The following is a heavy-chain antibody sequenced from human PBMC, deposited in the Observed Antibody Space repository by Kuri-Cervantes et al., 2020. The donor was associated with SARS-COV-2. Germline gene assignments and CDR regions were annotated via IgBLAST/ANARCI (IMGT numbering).Heavy chain of an antibody. CDR3: AKESTDYDFLSGYYRAGFDY. CDR1: GFTFSSYA. CDR2: ISGSGGST. J-gene: IGHJ4*02. V-gene: IGHV3-23*01. Sequence: GESLKISCAASGFTFSSYAMSWVRQAPGKGLEWVSAISGSGGSTYYADSVKGRFTISRDNSKNTLYLQMNSLRAEDTAVYYCAKESTDYDFLSGYYRAGFDYWGQGTLVTVSS. D-gene: IGHD3-3*01.